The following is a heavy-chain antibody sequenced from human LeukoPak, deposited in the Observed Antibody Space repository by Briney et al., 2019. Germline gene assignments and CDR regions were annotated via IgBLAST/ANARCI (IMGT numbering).Heavy chain of an antibody. J-gene: IGHJ1*01. D-gene: IGHD6-13*01. CDR2: INQDGSEK. CDR3: ARESTAGYNSSWYGFQN. Sequence: QPGGSLRLSCAASGFTFSGYWMSWVRQAPGKGLEWVANINQDGSEKYYVDSVKGRFTISRDNAKNSLFLQMGSLRVEDTAVYYCARESTAGYNSSWYGFQNWGQGTLVSVSS. CDR1: GFTFSGYW. V-gene: IGHV3-7*01.